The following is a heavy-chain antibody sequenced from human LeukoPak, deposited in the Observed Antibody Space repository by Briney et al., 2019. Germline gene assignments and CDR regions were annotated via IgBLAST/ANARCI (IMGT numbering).Heavy chain of an antibody. CDR3: ARYVSSSGCDY. J-gene: IGHJ4*02. D-gene: IGHD6-6*01. V-gene: IGHV4-59*01. Sequence: PSETLSLTCTVSGGSISSDFWSWIRQPPGKGLEGVGYTHYPGSTNYNPSLKSRVTILVDRSKNQFSLKMIGMTAADTAVYYCARYVSSSGCDYWGQGIVVTVSS. CDR1: GGSISSDF. CDR2: THYPGST.